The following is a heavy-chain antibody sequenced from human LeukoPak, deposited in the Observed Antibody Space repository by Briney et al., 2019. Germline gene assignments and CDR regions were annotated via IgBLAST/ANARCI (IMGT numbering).Heavy chain of an antibody. CDR2: INPNSGGT. J-gene: IGHJ4*02. D-gene: IGHD1-26*01. CDR1: GYTFTDYY. V-gene: IGHV1-2*02. Sequence: ASVKVSCKASGYTFTDYYMHWVRQAPGQGLEWMGWINPNSGGTNYAQKFQGRATMTRDTSISTAYMELSRLRSDDTAVCYCAREGPIVGATHLVDYWGQGTLVTVSS. CDR3: AREGPIVGATHLVDY.